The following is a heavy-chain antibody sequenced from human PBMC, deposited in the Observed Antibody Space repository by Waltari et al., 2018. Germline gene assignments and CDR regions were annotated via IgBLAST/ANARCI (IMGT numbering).Heavy chain of an antibody. D-gene: IGHD6-19*01. CDR1: GYSISSGYY. Sequence: QVQLQESGPGLVKPSETLSLTCAVSGYSISSGYYWGWIRQPPGKGREWIGSIYHSGRAYYNPSLKSRVTIAVDTSKNQFSLKLSSGTAADTAVYYCARDRGQWRVLGYFDYWGQGTLVTVSS. J-gene: IGHJ4*02. CDR3: ARDRGQWRVLGYFDY. CDR2: IYHSGRA. V-gene: IGHV4-38-2*02.